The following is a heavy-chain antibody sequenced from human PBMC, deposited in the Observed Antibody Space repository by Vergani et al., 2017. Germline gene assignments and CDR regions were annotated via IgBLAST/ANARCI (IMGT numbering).Heavy chain of an antibody. Sequence: QLLESGGGLIQPGGSLRLSCAASGFPFNSYAMTWVRQAPGQGLEWVSGINNNGGRTYSADSVKGRFTISRDHSKNTLYLQMTDLRAEDTATYYCAKVGGSTSCPYGGGAFDVWGHGTMVTVSS. CDR3: AKVGGSTSCPYGGGAFDV. J-gene: IGHJ3*01. CDR2: INNNGGRT. V-gene: IGHV3-23*01. D-gene: IGHD2-2*01. CDR1: GFPFNSYA.